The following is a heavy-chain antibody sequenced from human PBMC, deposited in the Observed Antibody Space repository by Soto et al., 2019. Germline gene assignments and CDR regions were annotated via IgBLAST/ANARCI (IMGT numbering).Heavy chain of an antibody. V-gene: IGHV3-23*01. D-gene: IGHD2-2*01. CDR1: GFTFSSYA. J-gene: IGHJ6*02. CDR2: ISGSGGST. CDR3: AKDLNPRVVPAVKSYYGMDV. Sequence: GGSLRLSCAASGFTFSSYAMSWVRQAPGKGLEWVSAISGSGGSTYYADSVKGRFTISRDNSKNTLYLQMNSLRAEDTAVYYCAKDLNPRVVPAVKSYYGMDVWGQGTTVTVSS.